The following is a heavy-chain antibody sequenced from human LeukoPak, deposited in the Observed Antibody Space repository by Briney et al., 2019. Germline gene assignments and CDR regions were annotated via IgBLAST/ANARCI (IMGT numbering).Heavy chain of an antibody. D-gene: IGHD1-26*01. J-gene: IGHJ4*02. CDR2: ISYDASNK. CDR1: GFTFTSYA. CDR3: VRDSSGSY. V-gene: IGHV3-30*04. Sequence: GGSLRLSCTASGFTFTSYAMHWVRQAPGKGLEWVAVISYDASNKYYADSVKGRFTISRDNSKNTLYLQMNSLRAEDTAVYYCVRDSSGSYWGQGTLVTVSS.